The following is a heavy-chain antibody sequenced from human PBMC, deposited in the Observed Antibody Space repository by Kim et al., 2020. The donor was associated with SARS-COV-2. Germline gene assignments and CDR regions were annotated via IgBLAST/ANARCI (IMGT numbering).Heavy chain of an antibody. CDR2: IASDGDEK. CDR1: GFTFSNYG. CDR3: AKDRDIAAAGYYFDY. Sequence: GGSLRLSCAASGFTFSNYGMHWVRQAPGKGLEWVAVIASDGDEKKYADSVKGRFTSSRDNSKNTLYLQMNSLRAEDSAVYYCAKDRDIAAAGYYFDYWGQGTLVTVSS. D-gene: IGHD6-13*01. J-gene: IGHJ4*02. V-gene: IGHV3-30*18.